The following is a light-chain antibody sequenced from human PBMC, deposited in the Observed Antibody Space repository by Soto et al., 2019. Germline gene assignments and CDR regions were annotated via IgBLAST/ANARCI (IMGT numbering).Light chain of an antibody. V-gene: IGLV2-23*01. J-gene: IGLJ3*02. CDR3: NSYAGSSAVV. CDR2: EGS. Sequence: QSALTQPASVSGSPGQSITISCTGTSSDVGNYNLVSWYQQHPGKAPKLMIYEGSKRPSGVSNRFSGSKSGNTASLTISGLQAEDEADYYCNSYAGSSAVVFGGGTKLTVL. CDR1: SSDVGNYNL.